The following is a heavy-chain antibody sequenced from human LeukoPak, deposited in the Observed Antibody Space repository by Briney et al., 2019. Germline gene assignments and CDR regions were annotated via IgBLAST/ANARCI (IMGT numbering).Heavy chain of an antibody. CDR3: SRSQFDY. J-gene: IGHJ4*02. Sequence: GGSLRLSCEPSGFPFSSYWMLWVRQAPGKGLVWVSRISGDGTIKTYADFVRGRFIVSRDNTKNILYLQMNSLKVEDTATYFCSRSQFDYWGQGILVTVSS. CDR1: GFPFSSYW. CDR2: ISGDGTIK. V-gene: IGHV3-74*03.